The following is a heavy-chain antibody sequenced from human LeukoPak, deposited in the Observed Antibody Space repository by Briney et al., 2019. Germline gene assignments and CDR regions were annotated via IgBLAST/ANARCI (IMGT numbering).Heavy chain of an antibody. D-gene: IGHD3-22*01. CDR2: IWYDGSNQ. CDR1: GFTFSRFG. V-gene: IGHV3-33*01. CDR3: ARDRWYGGSGYIAAFDY. Sequence: GGSLRLSCEASGFTFSRFGMHWVRQAPGKGLEWVAVIWYDGSNQDYADSVKGRFTISRDNSKNTLYLQVSSLRAEDTAVYYCARDRWYGGSGYIAAFDYWGQGTLVTVS. J-gene: IGHJ4*02.